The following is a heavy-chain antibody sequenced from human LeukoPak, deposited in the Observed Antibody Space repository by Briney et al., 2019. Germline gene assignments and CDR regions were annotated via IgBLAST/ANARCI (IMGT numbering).Heavy chain of an antibody. J-gene: IGHJ4*02. Sequence: GGSLRLSCAASGFTFSSYWMHWVRQAPGKGLVWVSRINSDGSSTSYADSVKGRFTISRDNAKNTLYLQMNSLRAEDTAVYYCAVFDSSGWYEDYWGQGTLVTVSS. V-gene: IGHV3-74*01. CDR3: AVFDSSGWYEDY. CDR1: GFTFSSYW. D-gene: IGHD6-19*01. CDR2: INSDGSST.